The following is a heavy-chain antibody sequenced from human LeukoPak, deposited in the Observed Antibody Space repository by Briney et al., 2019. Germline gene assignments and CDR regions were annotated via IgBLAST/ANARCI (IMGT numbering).Heavy chain of an antibody. V-gene: IGHV3-74*01. CDR3: ARVGFGGAHDACDI. Sequence: GGSLRLSCAASGFTFSLYWMQWVRQAPGRGMVWVSRIEGGGITTNYADFVKGRFTISRDNAKNSLYLQMNSLRAEDTAVHYCARVGFGGAHDACDIWGQGTMVTVSS. D-gene: IGHD3-10*01. J-gene: IGHJ3*02. CDR2: IEGGGITT. CDR1: GFTFSLYW.